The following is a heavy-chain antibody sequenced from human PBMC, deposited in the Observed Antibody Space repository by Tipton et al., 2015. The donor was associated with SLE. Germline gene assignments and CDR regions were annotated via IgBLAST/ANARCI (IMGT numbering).Heavy chain of an antibody. D-gene: IGHD1-26*01. V-gene: IGHV4-34*01. J-gene: IGHJ3*02. CDR2: INHSGST. Sequence: LRLSCAASGFTFSTFEMNWVRQAPGKGLEWIGEINHSGSTNYNPSLKSRVTISVDTSKNQFSLKLSSVTAADTAVYYCARDGAGDAFDIWGQGTMVTVSS. CDR1: GFTFSTFE. CDR3: ARDGAGDAFDI.